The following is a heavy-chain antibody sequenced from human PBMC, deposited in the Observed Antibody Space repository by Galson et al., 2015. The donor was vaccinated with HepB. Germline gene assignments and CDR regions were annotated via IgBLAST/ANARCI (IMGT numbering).Heavy chain of an antibody. J-gene: IGHJ5*02. Sequence: SLRLSCAASGFTFNNYKMYWVRQAPGKGLEWVATIKEDGSEKYYVDSVKGRFTISRDNAKNSLYLQMNSLRAEDTAVYYCARDRRPYCGGDCSPWFDPWGQGTLVTVSS. CDR2: IKEDGSEK. CDR3: ARDRRPYCGGDCSPWFDP. CDR1: GFTFNNYK. V-gene: IGHV3-7*01. D-gene: IGHD2-21*02.